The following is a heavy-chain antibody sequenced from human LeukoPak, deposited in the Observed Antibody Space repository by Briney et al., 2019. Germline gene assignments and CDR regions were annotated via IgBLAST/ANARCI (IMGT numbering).Heavy chain of an antibody. D-gene: IGHD3-10*01. Sequence: PGGSLRLSCAASGFTFSSYGMSWVRQAPGKGLEWVSAISGSGGSTYYADSVKGRFTISRDNSKNTLYLQMNSLRAEDTAVYYCAKDRYPYYYGSGSYWGALAIDLDVWGKGTTVTISS. J-gene: IGHJ6*04. CDR2: ISGSGGST. V-gene: IGHV3-23*01. CDR1: GFTFSSYG. CDR3: AKDRYPYYYGSGSYWGALAIDLDV.